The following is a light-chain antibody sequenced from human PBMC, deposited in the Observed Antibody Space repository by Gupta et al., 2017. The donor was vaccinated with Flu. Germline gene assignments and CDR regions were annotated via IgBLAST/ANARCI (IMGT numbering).Light chain of an antibody. J-gene: IGLJ2*01. CDR1: SSDVGGYTY. V-gene: IGLV2-11*01. CDR2: EIS. CDR3: SSYAGSYTWV. Sequence: QSALTQPRSVSGSPGPSVTISCTGTSSDVGGYTYVSWYQQHPGKAPKLIIYEISNRPLEVSKRFSGSKSGSTASLTISGLQAEDEATYYCSSYAGSYTWVFGGGTKLTVL.